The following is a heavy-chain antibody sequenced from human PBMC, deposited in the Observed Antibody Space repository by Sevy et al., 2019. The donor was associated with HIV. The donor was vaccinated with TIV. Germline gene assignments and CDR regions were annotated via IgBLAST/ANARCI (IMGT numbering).Heavy chain of an antibody. D-gene: IGHD6-25*01. V-gene: IGHV1-18*01. CDR3: ARGRATNVGGYYFDH. J-gene: IGHJ4*02. CDR2: ITPYNGDT. Sequence: ASVKVSCKASGYTFTAYHITWVRQAPGQGLEWMGWITPYNGDTDYARSIQGRVTMTTDTSRRTAYLELRSLKFDDTDMYYCARGRATNVGGYYFDHWGQGALVTVSS. CDR1: GYTFTAYH.